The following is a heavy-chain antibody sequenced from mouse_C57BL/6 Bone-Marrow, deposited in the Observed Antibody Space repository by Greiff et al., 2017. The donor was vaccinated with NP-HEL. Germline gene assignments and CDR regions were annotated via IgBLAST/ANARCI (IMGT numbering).Heavy chain of an antibody. CDR2: INPGSGGT. V-gene: IGHV1-54*01. Sequence: QVQLKESGAELVRPGTSVKVSCKASGYAFTNYLIEWVKQRPGQGLEWIGVINPGSGGTNYNEKFKGKATLTADKSSSTAYMQLSSLTSEYSAVYFCVRSLYGSSPPFDYWGQGTTLTVSS. D-gene: IGHD1-1*01. CDR3: VRSLYGSSPPFDY. J-gene: IGHJ2*01. CDR1: GYAFTNYL.